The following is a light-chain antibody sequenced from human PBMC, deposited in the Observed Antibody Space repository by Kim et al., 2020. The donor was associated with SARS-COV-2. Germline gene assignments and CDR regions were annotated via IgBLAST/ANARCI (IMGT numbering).Light chain of an antibody. V-gene: IGKV1-5*01. CDR1: QDIHKW. CDR3: QQYVSPSRT. Sequence: SASVGDRITITCRASQDIHKWLAWFQQKPGKAPKLLISEASSLKSGVPSRFSGSGFGTHFTPTISSLQPDDCATYYCQQYVSPSRTFGQGTKLEI. CDR2: EAS. J-gene: IGKJ2*01.